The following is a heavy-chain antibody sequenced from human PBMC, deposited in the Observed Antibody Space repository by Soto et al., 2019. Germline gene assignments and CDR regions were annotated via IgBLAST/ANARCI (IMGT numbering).Heavy chain of an antibody. Sequence: QVQLQESGPGLVKPSETLSLNCTVSGGPISSYYWSWIRQSPGKGLEWIGYIYYSGSTNYNPSLKSRVTIAVDTSQNQFSLELSSVTAADTAVYYCARGSRGWPPRLYYWGQGTLVTVSS. CDR2: IYYSGST. D-gene: IGHD6-19*01. J-gene: IGHJ4*02. CDR1: GGPISSYY. V-gene: IGHV4-59*01. CDR3: ARGSRGWPPRLYY.